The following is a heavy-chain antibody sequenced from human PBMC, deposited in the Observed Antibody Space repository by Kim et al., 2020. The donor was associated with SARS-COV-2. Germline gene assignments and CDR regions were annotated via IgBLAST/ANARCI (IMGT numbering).Heavy chain of an antibody. Sequence: GGSLRLSCAASGFTFSDNYMSWIRQAPGKGLEWVSSISSSGSNIYYADSVKGRFTISRDNAKNSLYLQMNSLRAEDTAVYYCARDRGSRYFGWLLDYSVYWGQRTLVTVSS. D-gene: IGHD3-9*01. CDR3: ARDRGSRYFGWLLDYSVY. J-gene: IGHJ4*02. CDR2: ISSSGSNI. V-gene: IGHV3-11*04. CDR1: GFTFSDNY.